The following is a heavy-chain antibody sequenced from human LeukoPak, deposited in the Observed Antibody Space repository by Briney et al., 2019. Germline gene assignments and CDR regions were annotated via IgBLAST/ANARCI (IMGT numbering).Heavy chain of an antibody. V-gene: IGHV1-2*06. CDR1: GYTFTGYY. CDR2: INPNSGGT. Sequence: ASVKVSCKASGYTFTGYYMHWVRQAPGQGLEWMGRINPNSGGTNYAQKFQGRVTMTRDTSISTAYMELSRLRSDDTAVYYCARDRSLGIAVTGDGRGNWFDPRGQGTLVTVSS. J-gene: IGHJ5*02. D-gene: IGHD6-19*01. CDR3: ARDRSLGIAVTGDGRGNWFDP.